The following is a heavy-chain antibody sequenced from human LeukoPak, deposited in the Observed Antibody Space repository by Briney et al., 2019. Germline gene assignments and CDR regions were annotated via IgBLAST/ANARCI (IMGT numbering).Heavy chain of an antibody. D-gene: IGHD2-2*03. Sequence: QAGGSLRLSCAASGFTFSSYWMHWVRQAPGKGLVWVSRINTDGNSTSYADSVRGRLTISRDNAKNTLYLQMNSLRAEDTAVYYCVRDGFAFDIWGQGTMVTVSA. J-gene: IGHJ3*02. V-gene: IGHV3-74*01. CDR1: GFTFSSYW. CDR3: VRDGFAFDI. CDR2: INTDGNST.